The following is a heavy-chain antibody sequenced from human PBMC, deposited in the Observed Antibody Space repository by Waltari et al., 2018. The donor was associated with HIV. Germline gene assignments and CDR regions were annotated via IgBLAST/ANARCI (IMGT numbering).Heavy chain of an antibody. CDR2: ISSTISST. Sequence: EVHLVESGGGLVKPGGSLRLSCAASGFTCSSYSMNWVRQAPGKGLEWVSSISSTISSTSYADSVKGRFTISRDNAKNSLYLQMNSLRAEDTAVYYCVRVEFGGYAYGYWGQGTLVTVSS. D-gene: IGHD5-12*01. CDR1: GFTCSSYS. J-gene: IGHJ4*02. V-gene: IGHV3-21*01. CDR3: VRVEFGGYAYGY.